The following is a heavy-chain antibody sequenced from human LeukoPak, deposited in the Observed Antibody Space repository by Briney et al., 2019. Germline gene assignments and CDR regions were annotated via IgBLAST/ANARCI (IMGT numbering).Heavy chain of an antibody. V-gene: IGHV3-30*04. J-gene: IGHJ6*03. CDR2: ISYDGNNK. D-gene: IGHD3-22*01. CDR3: ARDYYDSSGYYYPPPYYYMDV. Sequence: GRSLRLSCAASGFTFSSYAMYWVRQAPGKGLDWVALISYDGNNKYYADSVKGRFTISRDNSNNTLYLQMNSLRAEDTAVYYCARDYYDSSGYYYPPPYYYMDVWGKGTTVTVSS. CDR1: GFTFSSYA.